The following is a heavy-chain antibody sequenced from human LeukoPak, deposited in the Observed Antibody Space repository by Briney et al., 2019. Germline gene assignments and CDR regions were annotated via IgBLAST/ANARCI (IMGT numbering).Heavy chain of an antibody. CDR1: GGSISSSSYY. D-gene: IGHD2/OR15-2a*01. Sequence: SETLSLTCTVSGGSISSSSYYWGWIRQPPGKGRKWIGSIYYSGSTYYNPSIKSRLTISLYTSKNQFSLKLTSVTAADTAVYYCSRHFYRSPFDYWGQGTLVTVSS. CDR3: SRHFYRSPFDY. J-gene: IGHJ4*02. CDR2: IYYSGST. V-gene: IGHV4-39*01.